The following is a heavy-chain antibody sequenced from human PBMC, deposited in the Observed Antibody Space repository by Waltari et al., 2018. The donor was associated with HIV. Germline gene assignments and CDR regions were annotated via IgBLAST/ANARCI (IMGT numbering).Heavy chain of an antibody. Sequence: QVQLVQSGAEVKKPGASLKVSCKASGYSFTRYGISWVRQPPGQGLEWIGWISVYNDNTKYAQKIQDRLNMTTDSPTSTAYMELRSLRSDDTAVYYCARAPMTTVTSRGFDIWGQGTMVIVSS. V-gene: IGHV1-18*01. D-gene: IGHD4-17*01. CDR1: GYSFTRYG. J-gene: IGHJ3*02. CDR2: ISVYNDNT. CDR3: ARAPMTTVTSRGFDI.